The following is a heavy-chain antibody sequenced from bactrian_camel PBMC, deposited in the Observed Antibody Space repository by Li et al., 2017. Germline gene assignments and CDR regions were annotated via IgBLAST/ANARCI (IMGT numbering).Heavy chain of an antibody. CDR2: ISSAGSA. CDR3: ASAAYHSNWARLEKRYYSY. Sequence: HVQLVESGGGSVQAGGSLRLSCAPSRSTYSSECMAWFRQAPGMEREGVAAISSAGSADYADSVKGRFTISKDNERNTLALQMNSLKPEDSAMYYCASAAYHSNWARLEKRYYSYWGQGTQVTVS. CDR1: RSTYSSEC. V-gene: IGHV3S55*01. J-gene: IGHJ4*01. D-gene: IGHD6*01.